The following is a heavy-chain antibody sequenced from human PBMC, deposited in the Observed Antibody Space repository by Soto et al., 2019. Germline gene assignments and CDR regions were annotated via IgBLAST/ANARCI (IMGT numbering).Heavy chain of an antibody. D-gene: IGHD3-22*01. CDR1: GYSFTQYV. CDR2: IGGGDGKT. CDR3: VRDDASDRGVHLDF. Sequence: QVQLVQSGTEVKKPGASVKVSCKSSGYSFTQYVIHWVRQAPGQRLEWMGWIGGGDGKTYYSQNFQSRVTITKDTSANNAYMKLSSLISENTAMYNCVRDDASDRGVHLDFCVQGTLVTVSS. V-gene: IGHV1-3*01. J-gene: IGHJ4*02.